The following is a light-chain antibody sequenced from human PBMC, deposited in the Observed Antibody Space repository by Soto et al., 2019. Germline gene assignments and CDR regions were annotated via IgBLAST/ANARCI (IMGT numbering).Light chain of an antibody. J-gene: IGKJ2*01. CDR1: QSVLYSSNNKNY. CDR3: QQYYSTPHT. Sequence: DIVMTQSPDSLAVSLGERATINCKSSQSVLYSSNNKNYLAWYQQKPGQPPKLLIYWASTRGSGVPDRFSGGGSGTDFTLTISSLQAEDVAVYYCQQYYSTPHTFGQGTKLEIK. V-gene: IGKV4-1*01. CDR2: WAS.